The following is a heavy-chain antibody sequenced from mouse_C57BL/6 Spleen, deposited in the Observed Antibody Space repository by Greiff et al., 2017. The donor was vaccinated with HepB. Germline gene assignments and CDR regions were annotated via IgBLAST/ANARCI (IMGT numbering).Heavy chain of an antibody. Sequence: QVTLKESGPGILQSSQTLSLTCSFSGFSLSTSGMGVSWIRQPSGKGLEWLAHIYWDDDKRYNPSLKSRLTISKDTSRNQVFLKITSVDTADTATYYCARRDYYGSSEFAYWGQGTLVTVSA. CDR1: GFSLSTSGMG. CDR3: ARRDYYGSSEFAY. J-gene: IGHJ3*01. CDR2: IYWDDDK. V-gene: IGHV8-12*01. D-gene: IGHD1-1*01.